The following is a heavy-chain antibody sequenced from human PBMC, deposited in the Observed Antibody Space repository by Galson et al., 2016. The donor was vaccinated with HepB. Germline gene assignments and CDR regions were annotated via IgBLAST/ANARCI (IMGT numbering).Heavy chain of an antibody. Sequence: SLRLSCAASGFAFRTYSMNWVRQTPGKGLEWISFISSSSFSSSGSTMYYADSVKGRFTISRDNAKNSLYLQMNSLRDEDTAVYYCARERWLSRYFDWLRGDAFDVWGQGTMVIVSS. V-gene: IGHV3-48*02. CDR1: GFAFRTYS. J-gene: IGHJ3*01. D-gene: IGHD3-9*01. CDR3: ARERWLSRYFDWLRGDAFDV. CDR2: ISSSSFSSSGSTM.